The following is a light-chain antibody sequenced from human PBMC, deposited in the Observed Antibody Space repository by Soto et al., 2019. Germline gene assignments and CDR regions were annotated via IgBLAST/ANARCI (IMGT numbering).Light chain of an antibody. CDR3: GSYTRTSAPYV. Sequence: QSALTQPASVSGSPGQSITISCTGTSSDVGGHHYVSWYQHHPGKAPKLIIFDVSDRPSGISYRFSGSKSGNTASLTISGLQAEDEAVYYCGSYTRTSAPYVFGSGTKLTV. CDR2: DVS. V-gene: IGLV2-14*01. CDR1: SSDVGGHHY. J-gene: IGLJ1*01.